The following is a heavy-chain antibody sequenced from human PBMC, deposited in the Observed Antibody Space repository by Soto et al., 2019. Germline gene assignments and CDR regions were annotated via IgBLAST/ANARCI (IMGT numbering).Heavy chain of an antibody. V-gene: IGHV1-69*13. CDR1: GGTFSNSA. Sequence: GASVKVSCKAPGGTFSNSAISWVRQAPGQGLEWMGGIIPIFDTANYAQKFQGRVTITADESTSTAYMELSSLRSEDTAVYDCASLYYDSSGYYYWYFDLWGRGTLVTVSS. CDR3: ASLYYDSSGYYYWYFDL. CDR2: IIPIFDTA. D-gene: IGHD3-22*01. J-gene: IGHJ2*01.